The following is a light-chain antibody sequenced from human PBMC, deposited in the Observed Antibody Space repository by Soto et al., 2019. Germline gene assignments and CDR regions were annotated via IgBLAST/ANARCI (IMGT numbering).Light chain of an antibody. Sequence: EIVMTQSPATLSVSPGERATFSCRASQSVGTNLAWYRQKSGQAPSLLIYGASARAPGIPARFSGSGSGTEFTLTISSLQSEDFAVYYCQQYDNRRTFGQGTKVDI. V-gene: IGKV3-15*01. CDR1: QSVGTN. CDR3: QQYDNRRT. CDR2: GAS. J-gene: IGKJ1*01.